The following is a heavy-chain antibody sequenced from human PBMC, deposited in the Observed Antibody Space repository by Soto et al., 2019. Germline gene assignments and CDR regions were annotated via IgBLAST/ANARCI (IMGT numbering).Heavy chain of an antibody. CDR1: GFTFSSYG. CDR2: ISYDGSNK. Sequence: PGGSLRLSCAASGFTFSSYGMHWVRQAPGKGLEWVAVISYDGSNKYYADSVKGRFTIPRDNSKNTLYLQMNSLRAEDTAVYYCAKLPVTASGMDVWGQGTTVTVSS. J-gene: IGHJ6*02. CDR3: AKLPVTASGMDV. D-gene: IGHD4-17*01. V-gene: IGHV3-30*18.